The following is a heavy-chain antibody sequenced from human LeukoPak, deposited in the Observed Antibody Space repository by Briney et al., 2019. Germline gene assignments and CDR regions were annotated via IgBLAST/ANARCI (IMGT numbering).Heavy chain of an antibody. Sequence: GASVKVSCKASGYTFTSYGISWVRQAPGQGLEWMGWISAYNGNTNYAQKLQGRVTMTTDTSTSTAYMELRSLRSDDTAVYYCARDAKYLYSSGWSDFDYWGQGTLVTVSS. V-gene: IGHV1-18*01. J-gene: IGHJ4*02. CDR2: ISAYNGNT. CDR1: GYTFTSYG. CDR3: ARDAKYLYSSGWSDFDY. D-gene: IGHD6-19*01.